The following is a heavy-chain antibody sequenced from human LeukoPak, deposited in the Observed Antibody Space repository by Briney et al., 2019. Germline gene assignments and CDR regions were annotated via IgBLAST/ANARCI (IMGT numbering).Heavy chain of an antibody. D-gene: IGHD3-22*01. V-gene: IGHV3-7*01. CDR1: GFTFSREW. J-gene: IGHJ4*02. CDR3: ARGGGYPEL. CDR2: IKQDESEK. Sequence: GGSQRLSCAASGFTFSREWMSWARQAPGKGLEWVANIKQDESEKYYVDSVKGRFTISRDNAKHSLFLQMNSLRAEDTAVYYCARGGGYPELWGQGALVTVSS.